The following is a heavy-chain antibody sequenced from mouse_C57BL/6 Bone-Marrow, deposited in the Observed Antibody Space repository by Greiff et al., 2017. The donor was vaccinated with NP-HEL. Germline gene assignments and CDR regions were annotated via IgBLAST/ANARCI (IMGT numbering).Heavy chain of an antibody. D-gene: IGHD2-4*01. CDR2: IHPNSGST. J-gene: IGHJ3*01. CDR3: ARWAYYDYDGAWFAY. CDR1: GYTFTSYW. V-gene: IGHV1-64*01. Sequence: VQLQQSGAELVKPGASVKLSCKASGYTFTSYWMHWVKQRPGQGLEWIGMIHPNSGSTNYNEKFKSKATLTVDKSSSTAYMQLSSLTSEDSAVYYCARWAYYDYDGAWFAYWGQGTLVTVSA.